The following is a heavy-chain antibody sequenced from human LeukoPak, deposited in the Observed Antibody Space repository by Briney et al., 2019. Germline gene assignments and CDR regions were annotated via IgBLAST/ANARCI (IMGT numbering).Heavy chain of an antibody. V-gene: IGHV4-59*01. D-gene: IGHD4-17*01. J-gene: IGHJ3*02. Sequence: PSETLSLTCTVSVGSISGYYWSSIPQPPGKRLEWRWYIYYSGSTNYNPSLKSRVTISVDTSKNQFSLKLSSVTAADTAVYYCARDNGGGELDAFDIWGQGTMVTVSS. CDR3: ARDNGGGELDAFDI. CDR1: VGSISGYY. CDR2: IYYSGST.